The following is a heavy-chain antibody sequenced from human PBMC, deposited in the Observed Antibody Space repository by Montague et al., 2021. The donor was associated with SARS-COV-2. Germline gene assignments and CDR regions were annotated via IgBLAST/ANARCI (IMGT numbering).Heavy chain of an antibody. CDR3: VRDHPYGGLRGAYDI. Sequence: SETLSLTCTVSGGSITGYYWSWLRRSPGKGLEWIAYIYDGGAVNYNPSLGSRVTISTDTPKNQLSLKVNSVTAADTAVYYCVRDHPYGGLRGAYDIWGQGTVVTVSS. D-gene: IGHD4-23*01. CDR2: IYDGGAV. J-gene: IGHJ3*02. CDR1: GGSITGYY. V-gene: IGHV4-59*01.